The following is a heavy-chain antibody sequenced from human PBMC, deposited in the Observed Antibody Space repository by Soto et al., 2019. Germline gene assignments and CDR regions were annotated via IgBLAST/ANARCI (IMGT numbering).Heavy chain of an antibody. CDR2: IIPIFGTA. CDR3: ARSPDSPDLYYYMDV. CDR1: GGTFSSYA. J-gene: IGHJ6*03. Sequence: GASVKVSCKASGGTFSSYAISWVRQAPGQGLEWMGGIIPIFGTANYAQKFQGRVTITADESTSTAYMELSSLRSEDTAVYYCARSPDSPDLYYYMDVWGNGTTVTVSS. V-gene: IGHV1-69*13.